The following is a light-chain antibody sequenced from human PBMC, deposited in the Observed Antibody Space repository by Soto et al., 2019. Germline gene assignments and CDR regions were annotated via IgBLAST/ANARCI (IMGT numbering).Light chain of an antibody. CDR2: LGS. Sequence: DIVMTQSPLSLPVTPGEPASISCRSSQSLLHSNGYNYLDWYLQKPGQSPQLLIYLGSNRASGVPYRFSVSGSVTDFTLKISRVEAEDVGVYYCMQALQTPFTFGPGTKVDIK. J-gene: IGKJ3*01. CDR3: MQALQTPFT. V-gene: IGKV2-28*01. CDR1: QSLLHSNGYNY.